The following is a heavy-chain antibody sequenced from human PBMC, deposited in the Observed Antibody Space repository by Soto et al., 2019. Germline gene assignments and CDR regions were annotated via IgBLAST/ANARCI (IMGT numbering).Heavy chain of an antibody. CDR1: GFTFSSYG. CDR2: IWYDGSNK. CDR3: ARDHCDSSGPYRHGVYYYYYGMDV. V-gene: IGHV3-33*01. Sequence: GGSLRLSCAASGFTFSSYGMHWVRQAPGKGLEWVAVIWYDGSNKYYADSVKGRFTISRDNSKNTLYLQMNSLRAEDTAVYYCARDHCDSSGPYRHGVYYYYYGMDVWGQGATVTVSS. D-gene: IGHD3-22*01. J-gene: IGHJ6*02.